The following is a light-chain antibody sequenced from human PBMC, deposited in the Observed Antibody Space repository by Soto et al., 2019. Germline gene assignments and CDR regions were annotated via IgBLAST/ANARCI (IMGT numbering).Light chain of an antibody. Sequence: EIVLTQSPATLSLSPGERATLSCRASQIVSSSYLAWYQQRPGQAPRLLIYGASSRATGIPDRFSGTGSETDFTLTISRLEPEDFAVYYCQQYDNSPITFGQGTRLEIK. CDR2: GAS. J-gene: IGKJ5*01. CDR1: QIVSSSY. V-gene: IGKV3-20*01. CDR3: QQYDNSPIT.